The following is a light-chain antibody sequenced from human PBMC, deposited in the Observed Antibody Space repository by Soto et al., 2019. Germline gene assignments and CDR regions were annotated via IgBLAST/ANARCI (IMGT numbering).Light chain of an antibody. CDR1: SSDVGGYNY. CDR2: DVS. Sequence: QSALTQPRSVSGPPGQSVTISCTGTSSDVGGYNYVSWYQQHPGKAPKLMIYDVSKRPSGVPDRFSGSKSGNTASLTISGLQAEDEADYYCCSYAGSYGVFGTGTKVTVL. J-gene: IGLJ1*01. V-gene: IGLV2-11*01. CDR3: CSYAGSYGV.